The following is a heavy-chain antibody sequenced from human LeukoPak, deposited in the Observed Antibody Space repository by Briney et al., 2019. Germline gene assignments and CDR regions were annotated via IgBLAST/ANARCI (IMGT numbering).Heavy chain of an antibody. Sequence: GGSLRLSCAASGFTFSDSYMTWVRQAPGKGVEWVAYISGSGHDINYSGSVKGRFTISRDNAKNSLYLQMSSLRVEDTAVYYCTRDPRHFDSCGQGILVTVSS. J-gene: IGHJ5*01. CDR1: GFTFSDSY. CDR2: ISGSGHDI. V-gene: IGHV3-11*04. D-gene: IGHD6-6*01. CDR3: TRDPRHFDS.